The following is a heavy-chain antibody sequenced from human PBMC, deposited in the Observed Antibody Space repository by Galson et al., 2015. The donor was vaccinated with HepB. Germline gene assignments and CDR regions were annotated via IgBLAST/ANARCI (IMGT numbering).Heavy chain of an antibody. CDR2: ISNNGDRT. V-gene: IGHV3-23*01. D-gene: IGHD2-15*01. J-gene: IGHJ4*02. CDR3: AKDDCSGRPCLLLNYFDY. CDR1: GFPFSTYA. Sequence: LRLSCAASGFPFSTYAMSWVRQAAGKGLEWVSSISNNGDRTYYADSVRGRFTISRDNSQNMVYVQMNSLRAEDSAVYYCAKDDCSGRPCLLLNYFDYWGQGALVTVSS.